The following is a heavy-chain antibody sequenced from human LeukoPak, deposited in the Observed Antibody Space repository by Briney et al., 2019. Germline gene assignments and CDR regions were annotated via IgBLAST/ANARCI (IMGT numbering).Heavy chain of an antibody. Sequence: TGGSLGHSCAASGFTFSSYGMSWVRQAPGKGLEWVSAISRSGGSTYYADSVKGRFTISRDNSKNTLYLQMNSLRAEDTAVYYCARNSLIAENYGYYYFSYMDVWGKGTTVTVSS. CDR3: ARNSLIAENYGYYYFSYMDV. CDR2: ISRSGGST. V-gene: IGHV3-23*01. D-gene: IGHD2-21*01. CDR1: GFTFSSYG. J-gene: IGHJ6*03.